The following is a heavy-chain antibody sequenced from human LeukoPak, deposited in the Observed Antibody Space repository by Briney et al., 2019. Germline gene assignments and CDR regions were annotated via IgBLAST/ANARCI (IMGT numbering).Heavy chain of an antibody. J-gene: IGHJ4*02. CDR1: GGTFSSYA. Sequence: GASVKVSCKASGGTFSSYAISWVRQAPGQGLEWMGRIIPILGIANYAQKFQGRVTITADKSTSTAYMELSSLRSGDTAVYYCARDGYNYSCFDYWGQGTLVTVSS. V-gene: IGHV1-69*04. CDR3: ARDGYNYSCFDY. D-gene: IGHD5-24*01. CDR2: IIPILGIA.